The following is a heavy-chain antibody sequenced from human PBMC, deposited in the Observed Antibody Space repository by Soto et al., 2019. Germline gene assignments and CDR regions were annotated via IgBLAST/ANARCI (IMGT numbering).Heavy chain of an antibody. V-gene: IGHV3-30*01. CDR1: GFTFSNNA. Sequence: ESGGGVVQSGRPLRLSCVGSGFTFSNNAMHWVRQAPGKGLEWVAFISYDSSEIFYADSVKGRFTISRDNPENTLFLHMNSPRADDTAVYYCAIARVADSPLDHWGQGILVTVSS. CDR2: ISYDSSEI. J-gene: IGHJ4*01. D-gene: IGHD3-3*01. CDR3: AIARVADSPLDH.